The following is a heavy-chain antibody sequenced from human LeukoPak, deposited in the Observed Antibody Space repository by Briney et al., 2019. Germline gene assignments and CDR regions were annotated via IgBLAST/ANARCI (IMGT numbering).Heavy chain of an antibody. Sequence: GSLRLSCAASGFTFSSYAMSWVRQAPGKGLEWVSAISGSDGSTYYADSVKGRFTISRDNSKNTLSLQMNSLRAEDMAVYYCAKDPGSLYYYSSGSYFDYWGQGTLVTVSS. J-gene: IGHJ4*02. D-gene: IGHD3-10*01. CDR2: ISGSDGST. CDR1: GFTFSSYA. V-gene: IGHV3-23*01. CDR3: AKDPGSLYYYSSGSYFDY.